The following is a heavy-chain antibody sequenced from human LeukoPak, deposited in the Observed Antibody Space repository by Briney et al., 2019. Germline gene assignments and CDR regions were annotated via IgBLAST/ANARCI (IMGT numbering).Heavy chain of an antibody. CDR1: GGTFSSYA. Sequence: ASVKVSCKASGGTFSSYAISWVRQAPGQGLEWMGGIIPIFGTANYAQEFQGRVTITADESTSTAYMELSSLRSEDTAVYYCARDLYYYDSSGYYYNWFDPWGQGTLVTVSS. V-gene: IGHV1-69*13. CDR2: IIPIFGTA. D-gene: IGHD3-22*01. CDR3: ARDLYYYDSSGYYYNWFDP. J-gene: IGHJ5*02.